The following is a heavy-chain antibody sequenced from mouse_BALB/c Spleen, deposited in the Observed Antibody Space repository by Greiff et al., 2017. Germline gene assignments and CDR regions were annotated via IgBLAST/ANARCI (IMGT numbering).Heavy chain of an antibody. V-gene: IGHV1-7*01. CDR3: ARGTANWDS. Sequence: VQVVESGAELAKPGASVKMSCKASGYTFTSYWMHWVKQRPGQGLEWIGYINPSTGYTEYNQKFKDKATLTADKSSSTAYMQLSSLTSEDSAVYYCARGTANWDSWGQGTTLTVSS. CDR1: GYTFTSYW. D-gene: IGHD4-1*01. J-gene: IGHJ2*01. CDR2: INPSTGYT.